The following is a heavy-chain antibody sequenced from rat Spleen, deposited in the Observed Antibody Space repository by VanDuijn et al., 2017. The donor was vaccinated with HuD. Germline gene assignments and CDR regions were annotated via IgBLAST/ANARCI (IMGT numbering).Heavy chain of an antibody. D-gene: IGHD4-3*01. CDR3: ARGTGAY. CDR2: ISDSGSRI. J-gene: IGHJ3*01. CDR1: GFTFSNYY. Sequence: EVQLVESGGGLVQPRRSLKLSCAASGFTFSNYYMAWVRQAPKKGLEWVATISDSGSRIYYPDSVKGRFTISRDNAKSSLYLQMNSLKSEDTATYYCARGTGAYWGQGTLVTVSS. V-gene: IGHV5-7*01.